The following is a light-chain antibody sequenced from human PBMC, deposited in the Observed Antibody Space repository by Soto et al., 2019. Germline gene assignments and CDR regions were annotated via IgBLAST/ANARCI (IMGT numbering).Light chain of an antibody. CDR1: QSLLHSNGYNY. Sequence: DIVMPPSPLSLPVTPGEPASISCRSSQSLLHSNGYNYLDWYLQKPGQSPQLLIYLGSNRASGVPDRFRGSRSCADFTLKISRVEAEDVGVYYCVQALQTPYTFGQGNKLVIK. CDR3: VQALQTPYT. V-gene: IGKV2-28*01. J-gene: IGKJ2*01. CDR2: LGS.